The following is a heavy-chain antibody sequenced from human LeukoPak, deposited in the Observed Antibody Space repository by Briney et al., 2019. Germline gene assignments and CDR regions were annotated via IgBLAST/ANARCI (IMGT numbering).Heavy chain of an antibody. CDR3: AKDIASYGSGSYDY. CDR1: GFTFDDYT. CDR2: ISWDGGST. Sequence: GGSLRLSCAASGFTFDDYTMHWVRQAPGMGLEWVSLISWDGGSTYYADSVKGRFTISRDNSKNSLYLQMNSLRAEDTALYYCAKDIASYGSGSYDYWGQGTLVTVSS. V-gene: IGHV3-43*01. J-gene: IGHJ4*02. D-gene: IGHD3-10*01.